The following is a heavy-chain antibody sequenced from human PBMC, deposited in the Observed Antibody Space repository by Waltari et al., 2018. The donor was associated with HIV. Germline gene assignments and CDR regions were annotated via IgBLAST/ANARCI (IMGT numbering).Heavy chain of an antibody. CDR2: ISSSSRDK. CDR1: GCTFGTYS. D-gene: IGHD2-15*01. Sequence: EVQLVESGGGLVKRGGSLRLSCAASGCTFGTYSINWVRQGPGKGREWVSSISSSSRDKYYEDSVKGRITIARDNAKNSLYLQMNSLRAEDTAVYYCARDSNKYCSGGSCSRFDPWGQGTLVTVSS. J-gene: IGHJ5*02. CDR3: ARDSNKYCSGGSCSRFDP. V-gene: IGHV3-21*01.